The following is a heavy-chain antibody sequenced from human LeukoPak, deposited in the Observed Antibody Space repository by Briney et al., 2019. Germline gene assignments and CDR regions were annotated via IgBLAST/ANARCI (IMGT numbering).Heavy chain of an antibody. D-gene: IGHD3-9*01. J-gene: IGHJ4*02. Sequence: ASVKVSCKASGYTFTSYDINWVRQAIGQGLEWMGWMNPNSGNTGYAQKFQGRVTMTRNTSISTAYMELRSLRSDDTAVYYCARDLQYYDILTGYYDYWGQGTLVTVSS. V-gene: IGHV1-8*01. CDR2: MNPNSGNT. CDR3: ARDLQYYDILTGYYDY. CDR1: GYTFTSYD.